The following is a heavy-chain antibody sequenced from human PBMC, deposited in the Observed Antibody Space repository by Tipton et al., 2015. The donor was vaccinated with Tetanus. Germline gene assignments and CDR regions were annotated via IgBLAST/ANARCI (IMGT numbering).Heavy chain of an antibody. CDR2: IIPIFGTA. CDR1: GGTFSSYA. V-gene: IGHV1-69*01. J-gene: IGHJ4*02. CDR3: ARAPFIVGATPSCFAY. D-gene: IGHD1-26*01. Sequence: QSGAEVKKPGASVKVSCKASGGTFSSYAISWVRQAPGQGLEWMGGIIPIFGTANYAQKFQGRVTITADESTSTAYMELSSLRSEDSAVDYCARAPFIVGATPSCFAYWGQGTLVTVSS.